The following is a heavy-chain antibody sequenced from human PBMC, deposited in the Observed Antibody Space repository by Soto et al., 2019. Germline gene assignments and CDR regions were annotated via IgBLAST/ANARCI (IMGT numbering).Heavy chain of an antibody. Sequence: QVKLGESGGGVVQPGRSLRLSCAASGFTFSRYGMHWVRQAPGKGLECVAVISPDGSNKDYADSVRGGITIYRDNSKTALYLQMNRRRVEDTAVYFCAKPRYSLQWSRFDPWGHGTLVTVSS. CDR2: ISPDGSNK. V-gene: IGHV3-30*18. J-gene: IGHJ5*02. CDR3: AKPRYSLQWSRFDP. D-gene: IGHD3-3*01. CDR1: GFTFSRYG.